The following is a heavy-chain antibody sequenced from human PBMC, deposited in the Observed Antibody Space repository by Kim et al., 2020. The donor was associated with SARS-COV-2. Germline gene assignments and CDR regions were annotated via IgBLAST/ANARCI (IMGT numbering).Heavy chain of an antibody. V-gene: IGHV4-59*01. D-gene: IGHD5-18*01. CDR2: IYYSGST. J-gene: IGHJ4*02. CDR1: GGSISSYY. Sequence: SETLSLTCTVSGGSISSYYWSWIRQPPGKGLEWIGYIYYSGSTNYNPSLKSRVTISVDTSKNQFSLKLSSVTAADTAVYYCARVGYSYGYGFDYWGQGTLVTVS. CDR3: ARVGYSYGYGFDY.